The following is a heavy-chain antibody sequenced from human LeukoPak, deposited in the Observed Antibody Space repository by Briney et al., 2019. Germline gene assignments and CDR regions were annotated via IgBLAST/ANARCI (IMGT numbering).Heavy chain of an antibody. CDR2: IYYSGST. D-gene: IGHD6-13*01. Sequence: SETLSLTCTLASHSISSYYWSWIRQPPGKGLEWIGYIYYSGSTNYNPSLKSRVTISVDTSNNQFSLKLSSVTAADTAVYYCARDGRSSWYRSWFDPWGQGTLVTVSS. CDR1: SHSISSYY. J-gene: IGHJ5*02. V-gene: IGHV4-59*12. CDR3: ARDGRSSWYRSWFDP.